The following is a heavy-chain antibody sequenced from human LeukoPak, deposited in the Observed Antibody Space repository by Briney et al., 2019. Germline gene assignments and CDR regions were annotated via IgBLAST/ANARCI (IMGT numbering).Heavy chain of an antibody. CDR2: ISPRSATI. D-gene: IGHD4-17*01. V-gene: IGHV3-48*01. CDR3: ARVRGPTVTTWYFVL. J-gene: IGHJ2*01. Sequence: PGGSLRLSCGASGFTFSTHGMIWVRQAPGKGLEWVSYISPRSATIYYADSVKGRFTISRDDARNSLFLQMHSLRAGDTAVYYCARVRGPTVTTWYFVLWGGGTLVTVCS. CDR1: GFTFSTHG.